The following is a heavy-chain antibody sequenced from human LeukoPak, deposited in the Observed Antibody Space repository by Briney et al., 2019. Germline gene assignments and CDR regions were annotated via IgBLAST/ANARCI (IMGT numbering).Heavy chain of an antibody. CDR3: AKDMVRGVTLPYYYGMDV. CDR2: ISGDGGST. J-gene: IGHJ6*02. V-gene: IGHV3-43*02. D-gene: IGHD3-10*01. Sequence: GGSLRLSCAASGFTFADYAMHWVRQAPGKGLEWVSFISGDGGSTYYADSVKGRSTISRNNSKNSLYLQMNSLRTEDTALYYCAKDMVRGVTLPYYYGMDVWGQGTTVTVSS. CDR1: GFTFADYA.